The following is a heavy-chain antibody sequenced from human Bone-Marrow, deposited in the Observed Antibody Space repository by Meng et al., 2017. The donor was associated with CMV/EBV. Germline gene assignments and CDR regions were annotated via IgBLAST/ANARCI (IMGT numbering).Heavy chain of an antibody. CDR3: ARGVAESLGWEMGY. Sequence: GGGLVQAGGALGISCAVFGFTLRRYWMHWVRQDPGKGLEWVSRIDSDGRDITYADSVRGRFTISRDDAKNTLYLQMNSLRVEDTAVYYCARGVAESLGWEMGYWGQGTLVTVSS. D-gene: IGHD1-26*01. J-gene: IGHJ4*02. CDR2: IDSDGRDI. CDR1: GFTLRRYW. V-gene: IGHV3-74*03.